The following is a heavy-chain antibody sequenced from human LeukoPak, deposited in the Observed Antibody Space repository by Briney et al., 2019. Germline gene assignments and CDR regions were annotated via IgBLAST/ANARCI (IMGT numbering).Heavy chain of an antibody. D-gene: IGHD3-10*01. CDR2: INQSGST. V-gene: IGHV4-34*01. Sequence: SETLSLTCAVYGGSFSGYYWSWIRQPPGKGLEWIGEINQSGSTNYNPSLKSRVTISIDTSKNQFSLKLTSVTAADTAVYYCAINDGSGSYYKSDYWGRGTLVTVSS. CDR3: AINDGSGSYYKSDY. CDR1: GGSFSGYY. J-gene: IGHJ4*02.